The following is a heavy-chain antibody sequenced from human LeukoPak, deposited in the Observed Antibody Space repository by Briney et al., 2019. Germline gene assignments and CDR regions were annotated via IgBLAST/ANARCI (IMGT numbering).Heavy chain of an antibody. CDR2: IIPIFGTA. D-gene: IGHD3-22*01. Sequence: SVKVSCKASGGTFSSYAISWVRQAPGQGLEWMGGIIPIFGTANYAQKFQGRVTITTDESTSTAYMELSSLRAEDTAVYYCARDYYDSSGAGSLWGQGTLVTVSS. CDR3: ARDYYDSSGAGSL. J-gene: IGHJ4*02. CDR1: GGTFSSYA. V-gene: IGHV1-69*05.